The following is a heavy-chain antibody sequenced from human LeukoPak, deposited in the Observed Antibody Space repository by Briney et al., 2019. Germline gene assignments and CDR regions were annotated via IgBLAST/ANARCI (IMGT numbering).Heavy chain of an antibody. V-gene: IGHV4-61*02. Sequence: SETLSLTCTVSGGSISSGSYYWSWIRQPAGKGLEWIGRIYTSGSTNYNPSLTSRVTISVDTSKNQFSLKLSSVTAADTAVYYCARDPIFGVVNSFDYWGQGTLVTVSS. CDR3: ARDPIFGVVNSFDY. J-gene: IGHJ4*02. CDR1: GGSISSGSYY. CDR2: IYTSGST. D-gene: IGHD3-3*01.